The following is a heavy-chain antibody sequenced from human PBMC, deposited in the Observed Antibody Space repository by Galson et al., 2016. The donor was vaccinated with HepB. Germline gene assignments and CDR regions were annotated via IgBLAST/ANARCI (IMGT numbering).Heavy chain of an antibody. D-gene: IGHD3-22*01. J-gene: IGHJ4*02. V-gene: IGHV4-39*01. CDR1: GGSICSSTYY. CDR3: ARGYYYESSGYQGHFDY. Sequence: SETLSLTCTVSGGSICSSTYYWGWIRQPPGKGLEWIGSIHYSGSNYYKPSLKSRVTISVDTSKNQFSLKLSSVTAADTAVYYCARGYYYESSGYQGHFDYWGQGTLVTVSS. CDR2: IHYSGSN.